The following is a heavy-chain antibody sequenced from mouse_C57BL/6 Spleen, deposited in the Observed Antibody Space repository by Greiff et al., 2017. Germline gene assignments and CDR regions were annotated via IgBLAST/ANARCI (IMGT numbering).Heavy chain of an antibody. D-gene: IGHD4-1*01. CDR1: GFTFSSYA. V-gene: IGHV5-4*03. Sequence: EVKLMESGGGLVKPGGSLKLSCAASGFTFSSYAMSWVRQTPEKRLEWVATISDGGSYTYYPDNVKGRFTIYRDNAKNNLYLQMSHLKSEDTAMYYCARGWDAFDYWGQGTTLTVSS. CDR3: ARGWDAFDY. CDR2: ISDGGSYT. J-gene: IGHJ2*01.